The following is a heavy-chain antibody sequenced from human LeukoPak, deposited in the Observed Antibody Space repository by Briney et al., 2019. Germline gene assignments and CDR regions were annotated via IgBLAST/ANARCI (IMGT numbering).Heavy chain of an antibody. J-gene: IGHJ3*02. CDR1: GFTFSSYW. CDR2: INTDGSST. CDR3: ARGVSAYIVAFDI. D-gene: IGHD2-15*01. V-gene: IGHV3-74*01. Sequence: GGSLRLSCAASGFTFSSYWMHWVRQAPGKGLVWVSRINTDGSSTSYADSVKGRFTISRDNAKNTLYLQMNSLRAEDTAVYYCARGVSAYIVAFDIWGQGTMVTVSS.